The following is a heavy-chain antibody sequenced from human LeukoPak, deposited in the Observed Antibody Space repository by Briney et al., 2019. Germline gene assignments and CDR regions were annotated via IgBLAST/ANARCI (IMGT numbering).Heavy chain of an antibody. J-gene: IGHJ4*02. D-gene: IGHD2-15*01. CDR3: AKTFVVVVAATGYFDY. V-gene: IGHV3-23*01. CDR1: GFTFSSYA. CDR2: ISGSGGST. Sequence: GGSLRLSCAASGFTFSSYAMSWVRQAPGKGLEWVSAISGSGGSTYYADSVKGRCTISRDNSKNTLYLQMNRLRAEDTAIYYCAKTFVVVVAATGYFDYWGQGTLVTVSS.